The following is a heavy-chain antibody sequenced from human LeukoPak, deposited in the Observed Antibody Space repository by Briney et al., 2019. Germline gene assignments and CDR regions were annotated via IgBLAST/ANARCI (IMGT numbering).Heavy chain of an antibody. V-gene: IGHV3-7*05. CDR3: ATEDWFRFDS. CDR1: GFSFSAYW. J-gene: IGHJ4*02. D-gene: IGHD3-10*01. Sequence: GSLRLSCAASGFSFSAYWMTWVRQAPGKGLEWVATITQDRSQKYYVDSVQGRFTISRDNAEKSLFLQVSSLRADDTAVYYCATEDWFRFDSWGQGTLLTVSS. CDR2: ITQDRSQK.